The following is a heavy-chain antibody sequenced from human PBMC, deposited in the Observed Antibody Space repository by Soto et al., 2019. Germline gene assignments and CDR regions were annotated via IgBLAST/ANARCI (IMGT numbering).Heavy chain of an antibody. J-gene: IGHJ6*02. CDR1: GFTFSNYA. V-gene: IGHV3-30-3*01. D-gene: IGHD2-15*01. CDR3: SGERTSDGRSFLTYHGLDV. Sequence: QVQLVESGGGVVQPGRSLRLSCAASGFTFSNYAIHWVRQAPGKGLEWVAVIAHDGSYKFYADSVKGRFTISRDNSDNTLHLQLCSLRIEDTAVYYCSGERTSDGRSFLTYHGLDVWGQGATVTVSS. CDR2: IAHDGSYK.